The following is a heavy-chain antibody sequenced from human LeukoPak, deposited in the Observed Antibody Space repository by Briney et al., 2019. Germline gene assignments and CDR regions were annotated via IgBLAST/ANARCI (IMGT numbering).Heavy chain of an antibody. V-gene: IGHV4-39*01. Sequence: SETLSLTCTVSGDSVSRSSYFWGWIRQPPGKGPEWIGSIYYSGSAFYNPSLKSRVTISLDESKNQFSLKLSSVTAADTAVYHCARRPGAVADGPTHAFDIWGQGTMVTVSS. J-gene: IGHJ3*02. CDR2: IYYSGSA. CDR1: GDSVSRSSYF. CDR3: ARRPGAVADGPTHAFDI. D-gene: IGHD6-19*01.